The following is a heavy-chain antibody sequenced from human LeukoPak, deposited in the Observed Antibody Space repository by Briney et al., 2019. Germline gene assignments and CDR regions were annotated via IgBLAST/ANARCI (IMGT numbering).Heavy chain of an antibody. D-gene: IGHD4-17*01. V-gene: IGHV4-39*01. CDR3: DRHTNPDSGDYVYGY. CDR2: IYYSGST. CDR1: GGSISSSSYY. J-gene: IGHJ4*02. Sequence: SETLSLTCTVSGGSISSSSYYWGWVRQPPGTGLEWLGSIYYSGSTYYNPSLKSRVTISVDTSKNQSSLTLSSVTAADTAVYYCDRHTNPDSGDYVYGYWGQGTLVTVSS.